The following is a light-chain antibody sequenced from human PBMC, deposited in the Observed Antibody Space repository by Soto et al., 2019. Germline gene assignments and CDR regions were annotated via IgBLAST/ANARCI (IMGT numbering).Light chain of an antibody. Sequence: QSALTQPASVSGSPGQSITISCTGTSSDFGGYNYVSWYQHHPGNAPQLMIYDVSNRPSGVSNRFSGSKSGNTASLTISGLQAEDEADYYCSSYTSSNTLVFGGGTKLTVL. CDR1: SSDFGGYNY. V-gene: IGLV2-14*03. CDR3: SSYTSSNTLV. J-gene: IGLJ2*01. CDR2: DVS.